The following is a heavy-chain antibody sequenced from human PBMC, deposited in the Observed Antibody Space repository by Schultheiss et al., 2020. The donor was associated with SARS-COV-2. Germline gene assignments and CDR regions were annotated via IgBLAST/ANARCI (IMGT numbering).Heavy chain of an antibody. D-gene: IGHD1-7*01. CDR1: GFTFSSYA. CDR3: ARAPTTGTTDY. Sequence: GESLKISCAASGFTFSSYAMHWVRQAPGKGLEWVAVISYDGSNKYYADSVKGRFSISRDNSKNTLYLQMNSLRAEDTAMYYCARAPTTGTTDYWGQGTLVTVSS. V-gene: IGHV3-30*04. CDR2: ISYDGSNK. J-gene: IGHJ4*02.